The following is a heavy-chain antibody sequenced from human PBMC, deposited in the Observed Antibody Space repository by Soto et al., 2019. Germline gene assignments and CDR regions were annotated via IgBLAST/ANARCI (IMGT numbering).Heavy chain of an antibody. CDR1: EFTFSSEC. J-gene: IGHJ4*01. V-gene: IGHV3-30*18. D-gene: IGHD2-15*01. CDR3: AKDLVGGVVAAMSYYFDY. Sequence: HPRGSLRLSCAASEFTFSSECMHWVRQAPGKGLEWVAVISYDGSNKYYADSVKGRFTISRDNSKNTLYLQMNSLRAEDTAVYYCAKDLVGGVVAAMSYYFDYWGQRTLVTVSS. CDR2: ISYDGSNK.